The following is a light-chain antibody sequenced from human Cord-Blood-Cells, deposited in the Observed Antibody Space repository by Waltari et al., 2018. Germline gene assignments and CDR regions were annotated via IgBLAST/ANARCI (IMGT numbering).Light chain of an antibody. J-gene: IGLJ2*01. CDR2: AGS. Sequence: QSALTQPASVSGSPGQSITISCTGTSSDVGSSNLVPWYQQHPGKAPKLLIYAGSKRPSGVSKRVSGSKAGNPASLTISGLQAEDEADYDGCSYAGSSTHVVFGGGTKLTVL. V-gene: IGLV2-23*01. CDR1: SSDVGSSNL. CDR3: CSYAGSSTHVV.